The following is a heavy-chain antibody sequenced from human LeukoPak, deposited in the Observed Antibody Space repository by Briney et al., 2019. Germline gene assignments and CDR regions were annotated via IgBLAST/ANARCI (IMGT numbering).Heavy chain of an antibody. D-gene: IGHD1-26*01. J-gene: IGHJ4*02. CDR3: AKDRSIGTYYTFDS. CDR2: ISSSSSYI. CDR1: GFTFSSYS. V-gene: IGHV3-21*04. Sequence: KSGGSLRLSCAASGFTFSSYSMNWVRQAPGKGLEWVSSISSSSSYIYYADSVKGRFTISRDNAKNSVYLQMSSLTAKDTAVYYCAKDRSIGTYYTFDSWGQGTLVTVSS.